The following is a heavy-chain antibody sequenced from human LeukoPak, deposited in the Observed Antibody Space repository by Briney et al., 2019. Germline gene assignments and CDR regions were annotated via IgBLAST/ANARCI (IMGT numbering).Heavy chain of an antibody. D-gene: IGHD3-10*01. V-gene: IGHV7-4-1*02. CDR1: GYTFTNYA. CDR3: AAIGAHSFDY. Sequence: ASVKVSCKTSGYTFTNYAMNWVRQAPGQGLEFMGWINTGTGNPTYAQGFTGRIVFSLDTSVSTASLHINTLKPEDTAVYYCAAIGAHSFDYWGQGTLVTVSS. J-gene: IGHJ4*02. CDR2: INTGTGNP.